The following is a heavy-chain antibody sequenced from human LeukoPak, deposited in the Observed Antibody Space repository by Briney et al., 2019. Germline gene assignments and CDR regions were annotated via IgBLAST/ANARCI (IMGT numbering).Heavy chain of an antibody. J-gene: IGHJ2*01. CDR2: ISDNSYWI. Sequence: PGGSLRLSCAASGFTFSTYSMSWVRQAPGKGLEWVSSISDNSYWIYYADSVEGRFTISRDNSKNTLYLQMNSLRAEDTAVYYCARTRNYGSQGGWYFDLWGRGTLVTVSS. CDR1: GFTFSTYS. V-gene: IGHV3-21*01. D-gene: IGHD1-7*01. CDR3: ARTRNYGSQGGWYFDL.